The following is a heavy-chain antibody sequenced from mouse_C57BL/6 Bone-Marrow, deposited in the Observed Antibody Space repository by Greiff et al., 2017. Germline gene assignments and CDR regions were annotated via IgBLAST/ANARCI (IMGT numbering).Heavy chain of an antibody. CDR3: ARHGMVTRGWFAY. Sequence: EVQRVESGGDLVKPGGSLKLSCAASGFTFSSYGMSWVRQTPDKRLEWVATISSGGSYTYYPDSVKGRFTISRDNAKNTLYLHMGSLKSEDTAMYYCARHGMVTRGWFAYWGQGTLVTVSA. J-gene: IGHJ3*01. V-gene: IGHV5-6*01. D-gene: IGHD2-3*01. CDR1: GFTFSSYG. CDR2: ISSGGSYT.